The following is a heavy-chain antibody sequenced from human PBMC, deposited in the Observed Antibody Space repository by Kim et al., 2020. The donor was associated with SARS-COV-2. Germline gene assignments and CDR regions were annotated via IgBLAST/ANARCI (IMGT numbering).Heavy chain of an antibody. Sequence: GGSLRLSCAASGFTFSAYAMSWVRQAPGNGLEWVSGISGSISGSDDTTYYADSVKGRFIISRDNSKNTLHLQMNSLRAEDTAVYYCAKHFGSSGSEFQHWGQGTLVTVSS. CDR1: GFTFSAYA. CDR3: AKHFGSSGSEFQH. D-gene: IGHD3-22*01. CDR2: ISGSISGSDDTT. V-gene: IGHV3-23*01. J-gene: IGHJ1*01.